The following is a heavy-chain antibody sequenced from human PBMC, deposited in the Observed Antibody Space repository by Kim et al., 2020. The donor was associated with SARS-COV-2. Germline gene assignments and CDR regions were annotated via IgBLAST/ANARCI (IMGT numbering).Heavy chain of an antibody. V-gene: IGHV5-51*01. CDR1: GYIFTNFW. J-gene: IGHJ4*02. CDR3: ARLRVYFVAPLDY. Sequence: GESLKISCKASGYIFTNFWIAWVRQMPGKGLEWMGLIYPSDSDVRYSPSFQGQVTISADKSINTAYLQWSSLKASDTAMYYCARLRVYFVAPLDYWGRGTLVTVSS. D-gene: IGHD3-10*01. CDR2: IYPSDSDV.